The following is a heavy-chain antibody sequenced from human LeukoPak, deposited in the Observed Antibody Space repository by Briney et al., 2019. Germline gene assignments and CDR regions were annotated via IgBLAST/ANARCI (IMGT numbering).Heavy chain of an antibody. CDR2: IRYDGSNK. D-gene: IGHD6-6*01. CDR1: GFTFSSYG. Sequence: GRTLRLSCAASGFTFSSYGTQRVRHAPAKGLERVPFIRYDGSNKYYADSVKGRFTISRDNAKNSLYLQMNSLRAEDTTVCYLPRDPYYTKQDIAARGGNWFDPWGQGTLVTVSS. CDR3: PRDPYYTKQDIAARGGNWFDP. J-gene: IGHJ5*02. V-gene: IGHV3-30*02.